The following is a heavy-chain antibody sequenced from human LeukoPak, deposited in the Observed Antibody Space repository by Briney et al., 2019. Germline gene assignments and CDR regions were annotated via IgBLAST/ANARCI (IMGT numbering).Heavy chain of an antibody. CDR2: IYYSGSA. CDR1: GASIKGGLY. CDR3: AKAGGDSGSQDYMDV. V-gene: IGHV4-31*03. Sequence: SQTLSLTCTVSGASIKGGLYWSWIRQHPGKGLEWIGYIYYSGSAYYNPSLKSRVSLSVDTSKNQFSLRLRSVTAADTAVYYCAKAGGDSGSQDYMDVWGKGTTVTVSS. J-gene: IGHJ6*03. D-gene: IGHD6-6*01.